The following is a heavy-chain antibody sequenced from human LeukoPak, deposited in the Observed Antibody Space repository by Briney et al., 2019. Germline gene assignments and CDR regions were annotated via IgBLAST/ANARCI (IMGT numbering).Heavy chain of an antibody. Sequence: SETLSLTCAVYGGSFSGYYWSWIRQPPGKGLEWIGEINHSGSTNYNPSLKSRVTISVDTSKNQFSLKLSSVTAADTAVYYSARGAPYYYGSGSYRKVGYFQHWGQGTLVTVSS. D-gene: IGHD3-10*01. V-gene: IGHV4-34*01. J-gene: IGHJ1*01. CDR2: INHSGST. CDR1: GGSFSGYY. CDR3: ARGAPYYYGSGSYRKVGYFQH.